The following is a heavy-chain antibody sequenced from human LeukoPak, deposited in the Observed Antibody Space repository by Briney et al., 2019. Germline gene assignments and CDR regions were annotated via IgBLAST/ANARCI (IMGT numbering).Heavy chain of an antibody. Sequence: GGSLRLSCAASGFTFSSYWMSWVRQAPGKGLEWVANIKQDGSEKYYVDSVKGRFTISRDNAKNSLFLQMNSLRAEDTAVYYCARGGGSSSWKQGEYYFDYWGQGTLVTVSS. D-gene: IGHD6-13*01. CDR3: ARGGGSSSWKQGEYYFDY. CDR1: GFTFSSYW. J-gene: IGHJ4*02. CDR2: IKQDGSEK. V-gene: IGHV3-7*01.